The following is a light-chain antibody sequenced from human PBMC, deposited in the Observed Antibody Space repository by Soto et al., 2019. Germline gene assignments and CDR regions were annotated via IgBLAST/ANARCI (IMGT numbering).Light chain of an antibody. CDR2: ATS. J-gene: IGKJ4*01. CDR3: LQDHSYPLT. CDR1: QGIGNY. V-gene: IGKV1-6*01. Sequence: AIQLTQSSSSLSASVGDRVTITCRASQGIGNYLAWYQQIPGKAPKLLIYATSSLQSGVPSRFSGSGSGTDFTLTISSLRPEDFATYYCLQDHSYPLTFGGGTKVDIK.